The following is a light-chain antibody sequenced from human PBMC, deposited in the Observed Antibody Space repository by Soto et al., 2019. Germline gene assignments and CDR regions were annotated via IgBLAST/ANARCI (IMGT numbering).Light chain of an antibody. J-gene: IGKJ1*01. Sequence: DIQMTQSPSTLSASVGDRVTITCRASQSISSWLAWYQQKPGKAPKLLIYKASSLESGVPPRFSRSGAGTEFNLTISSLQRDDFVTYYCQKYNSYSPRTVGQRTNVEIK. CDR1: QSISSW. CDR3: QKYNSYSPRT. CDR2: KAS. V-gene: IGKV1-5*03.